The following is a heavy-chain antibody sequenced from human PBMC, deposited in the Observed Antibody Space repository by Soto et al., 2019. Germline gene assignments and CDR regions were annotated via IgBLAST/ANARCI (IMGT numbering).Heavy chain of an antibody. V-gene: IGHV4-31*03. CDR3: ARLRIATNNYKWFDP. CDR2: IYVTGAV. CDR1: GAALNSGNYY. J-gene: IGHJ5*02. D-gene: IGHD2-21*01. Sequence: SETLSLTCSVSGAALNSGNYYWSLIRQVPGKGLEWIGHIYVTGAVDYNPSLRDRITISQDTSERQFSLNLTLVTAADTAVYYCARLRIATNNYKWFDPWGQGTLVTVSS.